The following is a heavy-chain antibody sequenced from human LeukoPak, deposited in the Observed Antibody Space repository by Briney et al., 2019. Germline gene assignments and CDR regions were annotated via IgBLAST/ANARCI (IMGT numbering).Heavy chain of an antibody. CDR3: ARDRGGANYDFWLRPEGAFDI. Sequence: SETLSLTCTVSGDSISNYYWGWIRQPAGKGLEWTGRIYTSGNINYNPSLKSRVAMSVDTSKNQFSLKLSSVTAADTAVYYCARDRGGANYDFWLRPEGAFDIWGQGTMVTVSS. V-gene: IGHV4-4*07. J-gene: IGHJ3*02. CDR2: IYTSGNI. D-gene: IGHD3-3*01. CDR1: GDSISNYY.